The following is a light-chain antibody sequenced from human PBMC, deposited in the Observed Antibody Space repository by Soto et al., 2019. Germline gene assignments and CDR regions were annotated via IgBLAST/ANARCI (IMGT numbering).Light chain of an antibody. CDR2: EVS. Sequence: QSVLTQPASVSGSPGQSITISCTGTSSDVGGYNFVSWYQQQSGKAPKLMIHEVSNRPSGVSNRFSGSKSGNTASLTISGLQAEDEADYYCSSYTRGRAYVFGIGTKVTVL. CDR3: SSYTRGRAYV. CDR1: SSDVGGYNF. J-gene: IGLJ1*01. V-gene: IGLV2-14*01.